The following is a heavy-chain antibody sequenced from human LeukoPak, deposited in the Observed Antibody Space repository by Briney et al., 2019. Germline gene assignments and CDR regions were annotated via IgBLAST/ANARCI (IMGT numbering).Heavy chain of an antibody. CDR3: AKAHYQPRAKYNWFGP. D-gene: IGHD2-2*01. J-gene: IGHJ5*02. CDR2: ISGSGGST. V-gene: IGHV3-23*01. CDR1: GFSFDDYA. Sequence: GGSLRLSCVGSGFSFDDYAMHWVRQAPGEGLEWVSAISGSGGSTYYADSVKGRFTISRDNSKNTLYLQMNSLRAEDTAVYYCAKAHYQPRAKYNWFGPWGQGTLVTVSS.